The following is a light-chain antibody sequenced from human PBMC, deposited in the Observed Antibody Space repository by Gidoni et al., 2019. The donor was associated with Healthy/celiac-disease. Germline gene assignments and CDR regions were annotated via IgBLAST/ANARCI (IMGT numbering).Light chain of an antibody. Sequence: QSALTQPASVSGSPGQSITISCTGTSSDVGGYNYVSLYQQHPGKAPKLMIYDVSNRPPGVSNRFSGSKSGNTASLTISGLQAEDEADYYCSSYTSSSTFYVFGTGTKVTVL. V-gene: IGLV2-14*01. CDR2: DVS. J-gene: IGLJ1*01. CDR1: SSDVGGYNY. CDR3: SSYTSSSTFYV.